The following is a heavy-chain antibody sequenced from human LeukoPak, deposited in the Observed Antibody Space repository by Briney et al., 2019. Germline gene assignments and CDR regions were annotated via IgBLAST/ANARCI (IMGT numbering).Heavy chain of an antibody. V-gene: IGHV1-8*03. J-gene: IGHJ4*02. CDR3: ARGVTSTYYYDSSGYPDY. D-gene: IGHD3-22*01. CDR2: MNPNSGNT. CDR1: GYTFTSYD. Sequence: ASVTVSFMASGYTFTSYDINWVRQATGQGLEWMGWMNPNSGNTGYAQKFQGRVTITRNTSISTAYMELSSLRSEDTAVYYCARGVTSTYYYDSSGYPDYWGQGTLVTVSS.